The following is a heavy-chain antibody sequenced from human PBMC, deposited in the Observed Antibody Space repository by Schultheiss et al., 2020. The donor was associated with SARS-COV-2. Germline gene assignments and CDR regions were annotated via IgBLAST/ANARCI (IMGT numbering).Heavy chain of an antibody. CDR2: INNSGST. Sequence: GSLRLSCAASGFSVSRYDMHWVRQATGKGLEWIGNINNSGSTYYNPSLKSRVTISVDTSKNQFSLKLSSVTAADTAVYYCARQQPESDYWGQGILVTVSS. V-gene: IGHV4-39*01. D-gene: IGHD5-18*01. J-gene: IGHJ4*02. CDR1: GFSVSRYD. CDR3: ARQQPESDY.